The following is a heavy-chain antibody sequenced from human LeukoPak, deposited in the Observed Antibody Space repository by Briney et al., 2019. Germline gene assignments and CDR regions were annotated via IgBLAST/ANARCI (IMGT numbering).Heavy chain of an antibody. CDR2: ISYDGSNK. CDR3: ARDSSGYYDFWSGYYYYYGMDV. D-gene: IGHD3-3*01. V-gene: IGHV3-30-3*01. J-gene: IGHJ6*02. CDR1: GFTFSSYA. Sequence: GRSLRLSCAASGFTFSSYAMHWVRQAPGKGLEWVAVISYDGSNKYHADSVKGRFTISRDNAKNSLYLQMNSLRAEDTAVYYCARDSSGYYDFWSGYYYYYGMDVWGQGTTVTVSS.